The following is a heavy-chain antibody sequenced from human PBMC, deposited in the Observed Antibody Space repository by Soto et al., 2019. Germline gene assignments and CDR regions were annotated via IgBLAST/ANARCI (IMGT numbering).Heavy chain of an antibody. D-gene: IGHD5-18*01. Sequence: QLQLQESGPGLVMPSETLSLTCTVSGGSISSYYWSWIRQPPGKGLEWIEYIYYSGSTNYNPSLKRGVTIAVDTSKNQFSLKLSSVTAADAAVYYCARRYGSCFDYWGQGTLVTVSS. CDR3: ARRYGSCFDY. CDR1: GGSISSYY. CDR2: IYYSGST. V-gene: IGHV4-59*08. J-gene: IGHJ4*02.